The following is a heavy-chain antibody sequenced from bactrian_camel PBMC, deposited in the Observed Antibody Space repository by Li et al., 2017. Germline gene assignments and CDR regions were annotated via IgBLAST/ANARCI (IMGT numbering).Heavy chain of an antibody. Sequence: QLVESGGGLVQPGGSLRLSCAASGFTFSLYYMSWVRQSPGKARESVAIISTGDKSNYADSVKGRFTISRDSAKNTLWLQMNNLKLEDTAIYYCAAAIPGGQWWMCGNTESDFDYWGQGTQVTVS. CDR2: ISTGDKS. V-gene: IGHV3S28*01. D-gene: IGHD2*01. CDR3: AAAIPGGQWWMCGNTESDFDY. J-gene: IGHJ6*01. CDR1: GFTFSLYY.